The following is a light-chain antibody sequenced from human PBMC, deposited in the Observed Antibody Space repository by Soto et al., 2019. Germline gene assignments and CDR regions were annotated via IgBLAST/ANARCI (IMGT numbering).Light chain of an antibody. CDR1: SSDVGGYNY. J-gene: IGLJ1*01. CDR3: SSYTTSNTRQIV. Sequence: QSVLTQPASVSGSPGQSITISCTCTSSDVGGYNYVSWYQHHPGKAPKLIIYDVSNRPSGVSIRFSGSKSDNTASLPISGLQPEDEADDHCSSYTTSNTRQIVFGTGTKLTVL. V-gene: IGLV2-14*03. CDR2: DVS.